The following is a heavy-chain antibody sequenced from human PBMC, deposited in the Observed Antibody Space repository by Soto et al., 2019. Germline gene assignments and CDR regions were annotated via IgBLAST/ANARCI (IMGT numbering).Heavy chain of an antibody. Sequence: EVQVLDSGGGLVQPGGSLRLSCAASGFTFSNYAMSWVRQAPGKGLEWVSTISDSGGSTYYADSVKGRFTISRDNSKXXXXXXXXXXXXXXXXXXXXXXXXXXXAAMKSPFDYWGQGTLVTVSS. V-gene: IGHV3-23*01. CDR2: ISDSGGST. J-gene: IGHJ4*02. CDR3: XXXXXXXAAMKSPFDY. D-gene: IGHD2-2*01. CDR1: GFTFSNYA.